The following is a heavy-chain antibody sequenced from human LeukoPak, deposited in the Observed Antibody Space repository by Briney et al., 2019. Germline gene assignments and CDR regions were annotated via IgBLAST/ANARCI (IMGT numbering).Heavy chain of an antibody. CDR2: IKYDGSEK. J-gene: IGHJ4*02. Sequence: PGGSLRLSCAASGFTFSSYWMNWARQAPGKGLEWVAKIKYDGSEKYYVDSVKGRFTISRDNAKNSLYLQMNTLRADDTAVYYCANSISLTQWGRGTLVTVSS. V-gene: IGHV3-7*03. CDR1: GFTFSSYW. D-gene: IGHD3-9*01. CDR3: ANSISLTQ.